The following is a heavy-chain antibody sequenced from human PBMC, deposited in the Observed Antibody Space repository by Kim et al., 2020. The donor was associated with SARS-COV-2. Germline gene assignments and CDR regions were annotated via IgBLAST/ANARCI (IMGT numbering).Heavy chain of an antibody. J-gene: IGHJ3*02. V-gene: IGHV4-34*01. CDR3: ARGGVAARLGGAFDI. Sequence: PSLKSRVTRSVDTSKNQFSLKLSSVTAADTAVYYCARGGVAARLGGAFDIWGQGTMVTVSS. D-gene: IGHD6-6*01.